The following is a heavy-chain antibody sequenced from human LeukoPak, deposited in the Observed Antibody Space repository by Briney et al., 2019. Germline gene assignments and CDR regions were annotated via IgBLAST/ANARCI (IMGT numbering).Heavy chain of an antibody. J-gene: IGHJ3*02. CDR3: ARVGYDYDSSGVAFDI. CDR2: ISSSGSTI. D-gene: IGHD3-22*01. Sequence: GGSLRLSCAASGFTFSSYEMNWVRQAPGKGLEWVSYISSSGSTIYYADSVKGRFTISRDNAKNSLYLQMNSLRAEDTAVYYCARVGYDYDSSGVAFDIWGQGTMVTVSS. V-gene: IGHV3-48*03. CDR1: GFTFSSYE.